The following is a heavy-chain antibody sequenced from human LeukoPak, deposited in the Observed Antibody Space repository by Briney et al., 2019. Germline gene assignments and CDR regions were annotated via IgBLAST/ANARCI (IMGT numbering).Heavy chain of an antibody. CDR2: INPNSGGT. Sequence: ASVKVSCKASGYTFTGYYMHWVRQAPGQGLEWMGWINPNSGGTNYAQKFQGRVTMTRDTSISTAYMELSRLRSDDTAVHYCARESGGIVVVVAAIPSRYYGMDVWGQGTTVTVSS. V-gene: IGHV1-2*02. CDR3: ARESGGIVVVVAAIPSRYYGMDV. D-gene: IGHD2-15*01. J-gene: IGHJ6*02. CDR1: GYTFTGYY.